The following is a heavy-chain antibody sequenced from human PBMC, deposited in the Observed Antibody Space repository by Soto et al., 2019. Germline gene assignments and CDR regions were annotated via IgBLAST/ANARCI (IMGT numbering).Heavy chain of an antibody. CDR3: ARRGGSSSRYYYYDLDV. CDR1: GGSMNNGGYY. Sequence: SETLSLTCSVSGGSMNNGGYYWSWIRQLPGKGLEWIGYIYSNGDTYYNPSLKSRLTISVDTSKNQFSLNLTSVTAADTAVYYCARRGGSSSRYYYYDLDVWGQGTTVTVSS. CDR2: IYSNGDT. J-gene: IGHJ6*02. V-gene: IGHV4-31*03. D-gene: IGHD6-6*01.